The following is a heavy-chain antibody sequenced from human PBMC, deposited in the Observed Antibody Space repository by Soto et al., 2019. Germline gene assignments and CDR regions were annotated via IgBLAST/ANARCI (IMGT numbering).Heavy chain of an antibody. CDR1: GGTFSSYA. D-gene: IGHD6-25*01. Sequence: SVKVSCKASGGTFSSYAISWVGQAPGQGREWMGGIIPIFGTANYAQKFQGRVTITADESTSTAYMELSSLRSEDTAVYYCARERAALAAPGPQYNWFDPCGQGTLVTLSS. CDR2: IIPIFGTA. J-gene: IGHJ5*02. V-gene: IGHV1-69*13. CDR3: ARERAALAAPGPQYNWFDP.